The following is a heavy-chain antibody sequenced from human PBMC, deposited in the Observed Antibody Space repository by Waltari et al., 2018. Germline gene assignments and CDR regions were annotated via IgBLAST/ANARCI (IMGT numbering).Heavy chain of an antibody. Sequence: QLQPQESGPGLVKPSETLSFTCTVSGGSISSSSYYWGWIRQPPGKGLEWIGSIYYSGSTYYNPSLKSRVTISVDTSKNQFSLKLSSVTAADTAVYYCATKRESSASGFDYWGQGTLVTVSS. J-gene: IGHJ4*02. CDR2: IYYSGST. D-gene: IGHD6-19*01. CDR1: GGSISSSSYY. CDR3: ATKRESSASGFDY. V-gene: IGHV4-39*01.